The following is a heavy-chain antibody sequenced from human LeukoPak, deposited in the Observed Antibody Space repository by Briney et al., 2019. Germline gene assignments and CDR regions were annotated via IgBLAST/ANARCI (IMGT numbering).Heavy chain of an antibody. Sequence: GASVKVSCKASGYSFTSYAMHWVRQAPGQRLEWMGRIYAGDANTRYCPAFQGRVTITADTSASTAYLQLSSLKAADMAMYYCARRLEGEHDAFDIWGQGTMVTVSS. V-gene: IGHV1-3*03. CDR3: ARRLEGEHDAFDI. CDR1: GYSFTSYA. CDR2: IYAGDANT. D-gene: IGHD1-26*01. J-gene: IGHJ3*02.